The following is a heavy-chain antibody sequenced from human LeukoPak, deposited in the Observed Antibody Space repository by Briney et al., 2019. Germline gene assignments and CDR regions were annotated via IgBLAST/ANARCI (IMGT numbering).Heavy chain of an antibody. Sequence: PGGSLRLSCAASGFTFSSNYMSWVRQAPGKGLEWVSVIYSGGSTYYADSVKGRFTISRDNAKNSLYLQMNSLRAEDTALYYCAREGASSGWYHDAFDIWGQGTMVTVSS. CDR2: IYSGGST. CDR1: GFTFSSNY. CDR3: AREGASSGWYHDAFDI. D-gene: IGHD6-19*01. J-gene: IGHJ3*02. V-gene: IGHV3-53*01.